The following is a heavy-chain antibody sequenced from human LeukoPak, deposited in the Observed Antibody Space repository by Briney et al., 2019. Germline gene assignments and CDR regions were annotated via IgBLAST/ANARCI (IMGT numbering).Heavy chain of an antibody. D-gene: IGHD3-22*01. CDR2: IIPILGIA. CDR3: AREDTIVVDYGMDV. J-gene: IGHJ6*02. CDR1: GGTFSSYV. V-gene: IGHV1-69*04. Sequence: SVKVSCKASGGTFSSYVISWVRQAPGQGLEWMGRIIPILGIANYAQKFQGRVTITADKSTSTAYMELSSLRSEDTAVYYCAREDTIVVDYGMDVWGQRTTVTVSS.